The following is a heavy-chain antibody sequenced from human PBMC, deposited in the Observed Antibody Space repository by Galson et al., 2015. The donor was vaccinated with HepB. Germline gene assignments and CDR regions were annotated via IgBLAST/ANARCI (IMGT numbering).Heavy chain of an antibody. CDR2: INPNSGGT. Sequence: SVKVSCKASGYTFTGYYMHWVRQAPGQGLEWMGWINPNSGGTNYAQKFQGRVTMTRDTSISTAYMELSRLRSDDTAVYYCARLTGGYYGSGTLDYWGQGTLVTVSS. D-gene: IGHD3-10*01. CDR1: GYTFTGYY. CDR3: ARLTGGYYGSGTLDY. V-gene: IGHV1-2*02. J-gene: IGHJ4*02.